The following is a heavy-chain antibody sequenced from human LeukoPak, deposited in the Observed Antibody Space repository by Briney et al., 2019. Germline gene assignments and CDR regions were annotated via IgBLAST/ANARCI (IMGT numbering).Heavy chain of an antibody. CDR2: IYYSGST. CDR3: ARETVAGRYY. D-gene: IGHD6-19*01. Sequence: SSETLSLTCTVSGGSISNSSSYWGWIRQPPGKGLEWIGSIYYSGSTNYNPSLKSRVTISVDTSKNQFSLKLSSVTAADTAVYYCARETVAGRYYWGQGTLVTVSS. J-gene: IGHJ4*02. CDR1: GGSISNSSSY. V-gene: IGHV4-39*07.